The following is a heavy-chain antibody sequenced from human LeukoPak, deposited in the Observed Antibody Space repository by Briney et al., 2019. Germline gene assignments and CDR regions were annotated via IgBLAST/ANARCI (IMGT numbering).Heavy chain of an antibody. CDR1: GINVSSNY. D-gene: IGHD6-13*01. CDR2: IYGGDAA. Sequence: PGGSLRLSCAASGINVSSNYMTWIRQAPGKGLEWVSLIYGGDAAYYAESVRGRFMISRDNLKNTLFLQMNSLRVEDTAVYYCVTSTGQQFIPYDYWGQGALVTVSS. V-gene: IGHV3-66*02. CDR3: VTSTGQQFIPYDY. J-gene: IGHJ4*02.